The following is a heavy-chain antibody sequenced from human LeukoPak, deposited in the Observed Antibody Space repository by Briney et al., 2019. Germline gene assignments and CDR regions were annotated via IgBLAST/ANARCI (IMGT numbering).Heavy chain of an antibody. CDR1: GFTFSSYG. CDR2: ISGSGGST. V-gene: IGHV3-23*01. J-gene: IGHJ4*02. Sequence: GGSLRLSCAASGFTFSSYGMSWVRQAPGKGLEWVSAISGSGGSTYYADSVKGRFTISRDNSKNTLYLQMNSLRAEDTAVYYCARRAGGYSHPYDYWGQGILVTVSS. D-gene: IGHD4-23*01. CDR3: ARRAGGYSHPYDY.